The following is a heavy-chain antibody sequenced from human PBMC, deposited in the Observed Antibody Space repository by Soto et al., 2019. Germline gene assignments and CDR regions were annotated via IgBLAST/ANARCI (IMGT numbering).Heavy chain of an antibody. CDR3: AREKITGLFDY. Sequence: SETLSLTCTVSGGSISSYYWSWIRQPPGKGLEWIGYIYYSGSTNYNPSLKSRVTISVDTSKNQFSLKLTSVTAADTAVYYCAREKITGLFDYWGQGTQVTVSS. CDR1: GGSISSYY. V-gene: IGHV4-59*12. D-gene: IGHD2-8*02. J-gene: IGHJ4*02. CDR2: IYYSGST.